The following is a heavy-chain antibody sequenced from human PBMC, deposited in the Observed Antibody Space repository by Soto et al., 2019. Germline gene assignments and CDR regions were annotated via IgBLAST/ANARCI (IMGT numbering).Heavy chain of an antibody. CDR2: IYYSGST. Sequence: KTSETLSLTCTVSGGSISSSSYYWGWIRQPPGKGLEWIGSIYYSGSTYYNPSLKSRVTISVDTSKNQFSLKLSSVTAADTAVYYCARLRIGNFDYWGQGTLVTVS. J-gene: IGHJ4*02. V-gene: IGHV4-39*01. D-gene: IGHD1-26*01. CDR1: GGSISSSSYY. CDR3: ARLRIGNFDY.